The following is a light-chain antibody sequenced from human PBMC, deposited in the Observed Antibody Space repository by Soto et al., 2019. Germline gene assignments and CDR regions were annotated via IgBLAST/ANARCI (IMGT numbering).Light chain of an antibody. J-gene: IGKJ2*01. Sequence: EIVLTQSPGTLSLSPGERVTLSCGASQSLSSNSLAWYQQKPGQAPRLLIYGASSRDTGIPDRFSGSGSGTDFTLTISRVEPTAFAVYYCQQYDTSPYTFGEGTKLQIK. CDR3: QQYDTSPYT. CDR1: QSLSSNS. CDR2: GAS. V-gene: IGKV3-20*01.